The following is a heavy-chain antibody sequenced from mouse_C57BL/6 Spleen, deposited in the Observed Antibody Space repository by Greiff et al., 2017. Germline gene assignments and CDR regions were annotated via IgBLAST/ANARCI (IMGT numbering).Heavy chain of an antibody. Sequence: EVKLVESGGDLVKPGGSLKLSCAASGFTFSSYGMSWVRPTPDKRLEWVATISSGGSYSSYPDSVKGRFTISRDNAKNTLYLQMSSLKSEDTAMYYCARLYDGYRFAYWGQGTLVTVSA. V-gene: IGHV5-6*02. J-gene: IGHJ3*01. CDR3: ARLYDGYRFAY. CDR1: GFTFSSYG. CDR2: ISSGGSYS. D-gene: IGHD2-3*01.